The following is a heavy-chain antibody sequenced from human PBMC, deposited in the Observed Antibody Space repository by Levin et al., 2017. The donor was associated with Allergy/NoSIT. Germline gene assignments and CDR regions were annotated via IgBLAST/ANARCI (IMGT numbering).Heavy chain of an antibody. CDR1: GLAFGDFA. CDR2: IRSNTHGGTT. D-gene: IGHD1-26*01. V-gene: IGHV3-49*03. J-gene: IGHJ4*02. CDR3: TRVLVAAGPRLDY. Sequence: GSLRLSCTVSGLAFGDFAMMWFRQAPGKGLEWVSFIRSNTHGGTTYYAASVEGRFTMSRDDSKSIAYLQMSSLKTEDTAVYFCTRVLVAAGPRLDYWGQGTLVTVSS.